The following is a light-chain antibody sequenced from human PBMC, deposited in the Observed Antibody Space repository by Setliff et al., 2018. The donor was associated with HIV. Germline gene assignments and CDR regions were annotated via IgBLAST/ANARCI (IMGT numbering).Light chain of an antibody. CDR3: SSYTSGYTYV. CDR2: GVT. Sequence: QSALTQPASVSGSPGRSITISCTGTSNDVGGHNYVSWYQQYPGKAPKLLIFGVTKRPAGVSFRFGGSKSGNTASLTISGLQAEDEADYYCSSYTSGYTYVFGTGTKVTVL. CDR1: SNDVGGHNY. V-gene: IGLV2-14*03. J-gene: IGLJ1*01.